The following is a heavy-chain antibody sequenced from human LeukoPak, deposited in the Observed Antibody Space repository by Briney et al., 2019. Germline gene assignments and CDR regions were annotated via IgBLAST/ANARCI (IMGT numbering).Heavy chain of an antibody. V-gene: IGHV4-59*01. CDR1: GGSISSYY. CDR2: IYYSGST. Sequence: PSETLSLTCTVSGGSISSYYWSWIRQPPGKGLEWIGYIYYSGSTNYNPSLKSRVTISVDTSKNQFSLKLSSVTAADTAMYYCARDNVLLWFGELSPWFDPWGQGTLVTVSS. CDR3: ARDNVLLWFGELSPWFDP. D-gene: IGHD3-10*01. J-gene: IGHJ5*02.